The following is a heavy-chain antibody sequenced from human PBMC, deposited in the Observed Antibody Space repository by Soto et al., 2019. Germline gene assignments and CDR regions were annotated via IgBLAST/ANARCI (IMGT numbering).Heavy chain of an antibody. J-gene: IGHJ1*01. CDR1: GFTFSSHG. Sequence: ESWGGVVQPGMTLRLSCPASGFTFSSHGMHWVRQAPGKGLEWVAVVSFDGTNKNYADSVRGRFTISRDNSKNTLYLQMSSLRAEDTAVYYCANGDSSGFEYFQSWGQGTLVTVSS. CDR3: ANGDSSGFEYFQS. D-gene: IGHD3-22*01. V-gene: IGHV3-30*18. CDR2: VSFDGTNK.